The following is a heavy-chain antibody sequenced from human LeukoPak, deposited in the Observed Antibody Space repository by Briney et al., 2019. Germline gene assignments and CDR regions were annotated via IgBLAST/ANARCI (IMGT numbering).Heavy chain of an antibody. Sequence: GGSLRLSCTASRFTFSSYAMHWVRQAPGKGLEWVAVTSYDGSNKYYADSVKGRFTISRDNSKNTLYVQINSLRVDDTAVYFCARDIAVAGFDYWGQGTLVTVSS. V-gene: IGHV3-30-3*01. CDR1: RFTFSSYA. J-gene: IGHJ4*02. CDR2: TSYDGSNK. D-gene: IGHD6-19*01. CDR3: ARDIAVAGFDY.